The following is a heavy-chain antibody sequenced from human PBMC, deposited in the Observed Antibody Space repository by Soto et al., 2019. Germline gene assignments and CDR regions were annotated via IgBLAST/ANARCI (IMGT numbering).Heavy chain of an antibody. V-gene: IGHV3-23*01. CDR1: GFTFSNYV. J-gene: IGHJ4*02. Sequence: EVQLLESGGGLVQRGGSLRLSCAASGFTFSNYVMTWVRQAPGKGLEWVSTINGGGERTYYVDSVKGRYTISRDDSKNTLYLQMDSLRVEDTATYYCAKIRHSYGGIGEWGQGTVVTVSS. CDR3: AKIRHSYGGIGE. CDR2: INGGGERT. D-gene: IGHD5-18*01.